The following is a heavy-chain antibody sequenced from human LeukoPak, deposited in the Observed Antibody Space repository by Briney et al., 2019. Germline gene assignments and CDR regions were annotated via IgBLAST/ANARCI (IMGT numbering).Heavy chain of an antibody. CDR3: ARDLTYYDSSGYSP. CDR1: GFTVSRNY. J-gene: IGHJ5*02. CDR2: IYSGGST. V-gene: IGHV3-66*02. Sequence: GGSLRLSCAASGFTVSRNYMSWVRQAPGKGLEWVSVIYSGGSTYYADSVKGRFTISRDNSKNTLYLQMNSLRAEDTAVYYCARDLTYYDSSGYSPWGQGTLVTVSS. D-gene: IGHD3-22*01.